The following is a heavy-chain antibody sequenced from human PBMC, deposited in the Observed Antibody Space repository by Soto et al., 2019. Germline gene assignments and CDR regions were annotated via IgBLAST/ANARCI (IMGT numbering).Heavy chain of an antibody. CDR2: FSLSGTT. CDR3: ARGMTPPGAPAWYYFDS. J-gene: IGHJ4*02. Sequence: QVQLQESGPGLMKPSETLSLTCTVSGASITSCSFWSWIRQPAEKGLEWIGRFSLSGTTNYNPALRSRVTMSAAVSKNQFSVRLISVTAADTALYYCARGMTPPGAPAWYYFDSWGQGTLVTVSS. D-gene: IGHD2-8*02. CDR1: GASITSCS. V-gene: IGHV4-4*07.